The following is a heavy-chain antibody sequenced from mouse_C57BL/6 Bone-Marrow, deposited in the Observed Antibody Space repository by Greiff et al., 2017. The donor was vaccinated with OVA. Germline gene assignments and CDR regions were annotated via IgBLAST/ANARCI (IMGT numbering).Heavy chain of an antibody. V-gene: IGHV5-12*01. J-gene: IGHJ4*01. CDR3: ARHETLLDY. CDR2: ISNGGGST. D-gene: IGHD6-2*01. Sequence: EVMLVESGGGLVQPGGSLKLSCAASGFTFSDYYMYWVRQTPEKRLEWVAYISNGGGSTYYPDTVKGRYTISRDNAKNTLYLQMSRLKSEDTAMYYCARHETLLDYWGQGTSVTVSS. CDR1: GFTFSDYY.